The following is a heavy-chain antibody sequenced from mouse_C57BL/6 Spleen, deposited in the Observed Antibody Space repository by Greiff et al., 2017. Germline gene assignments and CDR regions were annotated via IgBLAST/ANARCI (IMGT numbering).Heavy chain of an antibody. CDR1: GFTFSSYG. V-gene: IGHV5-6*01. Sequence: EVMLVESGGDLVKPGGSLKLSCAASGFTFSSYGMSWVRQTPDKRLEWVATISSGGRYTYYPDSVKGRFTISRDNAKNTLYLQMSSLKSEDTAMYYCARQGSSGYEDYAMDYWGQGTSVTVSS. CDR2: ISSGGRYT. J-gene: IGHJ4*01. CDR3: ARQGSSGYEDYAMDY. D-gene: IGHD3-2*02.